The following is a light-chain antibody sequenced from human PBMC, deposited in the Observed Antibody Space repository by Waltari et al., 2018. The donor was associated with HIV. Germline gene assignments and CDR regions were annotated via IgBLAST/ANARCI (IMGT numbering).Light chain of an antibody. CDR1: SSDVGGYYY. Sequence: QSALTQPASVSGSPGQSITISCTGTSSDVGGYYYVPWYQQHPGKAPKLMIYDVSNRPSGVSNRFSGSKSGNTASLTISGLQAEDEADYYCSSYTSSSTEVFGTGTKVTVL. V-gene: IGLV2-14*01. CDR2: DVS. CDR3: SSYTSSSTEV. J-gene: IGLJ1*01.